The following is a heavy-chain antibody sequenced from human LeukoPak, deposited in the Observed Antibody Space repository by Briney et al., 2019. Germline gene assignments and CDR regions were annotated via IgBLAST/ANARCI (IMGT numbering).Heavy chain of an antibody. CDR3: TARTYGSGGSGETKWFDH. CDR2: IKSKTDGGTT. J-gene: IGHJ5*02. D-gene: IGHD2-15*01. V-gene: IGHV3-15*01. Sequence: GGSLRLSCAASGFTFSNAWMSWVRQAPGKGLEWVGRIKSKTDGGTTDYAAPVKGRFTISRDDSKNTRYLQMNSLKTEDTAVYECTARTYGSGGSGETKWFDHWGQGTLVTVSS. CDR1: GFTFSNAW.